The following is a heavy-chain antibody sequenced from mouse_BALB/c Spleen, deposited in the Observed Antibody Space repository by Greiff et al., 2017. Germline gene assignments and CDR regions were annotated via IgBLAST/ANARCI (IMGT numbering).Heavy chain of an antibody. CDR3: ARGGGGLRRQGLDY. D-gene: IGHD2-2*01. CDR1: GFTFSSYG. Sequence: EVQRVESGGGLVQPGGSLKLSCAASGFTFSSYGMSWVRQTPDKRLELVATINSNGGSTYYPDSVKGRFTISRDNAKNTLYLQMSSLKSEDTAMYYCARGGGGLRRQGLDYWGQGTTLTVSS. CDR2: INSNGGST. V-gene: IGHV5-6-3*01. J-gene: IGHJ2*01.